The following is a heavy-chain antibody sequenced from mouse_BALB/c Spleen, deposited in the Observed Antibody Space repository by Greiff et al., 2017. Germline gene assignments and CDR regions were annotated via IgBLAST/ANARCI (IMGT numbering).Heavy chain of an antibody. J-gene: IGHJ4*01. V-gene: IGHV5-6*01. CDR2: ISSGGSYT. Sequence: EVNLVESGGDLVKPGGSLKLSCAASGFTFSSYGMSWVRQTPDKRLEWVATISSGGSYTYYPDSVKGRFTISRDNAKNTLYLQMSSLKSEDTAMYYCARQGDAMDYWGQGTSVTVSS. CDR3: ARQGDAMDY. CDR1: GFTFSSYG.